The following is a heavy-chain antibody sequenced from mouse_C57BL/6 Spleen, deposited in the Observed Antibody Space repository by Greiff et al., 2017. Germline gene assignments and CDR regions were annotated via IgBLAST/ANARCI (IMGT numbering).Heavy chain of an antibody. Sequence: VQLQQSVAELVRPGASVKLSCTASGFNIKNNYMHWVKQRPEQGLEWIGRIDPANGNTKYAPKFQGKATITADTSSNTAYLQLSSLTSEDTAIYYCASYDYDVTWFAYWGQGTLVTVSA. V-gene: IGHV14-3*01. D-gene: IGHD2-4*01. CDR1: GFNIKNNY. CDR3: ASYDYDVTWFAY. J-gene: IGHJ3*01. CDR2: IDPANGNT.